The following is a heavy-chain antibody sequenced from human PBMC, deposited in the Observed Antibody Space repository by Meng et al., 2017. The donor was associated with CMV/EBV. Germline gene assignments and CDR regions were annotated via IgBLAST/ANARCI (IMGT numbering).Heavy chain of an antibody. Sequence: ASVKVSCKASGYTFTSYGISWVRQAPGQGLEWMGWISTYNGDTNFAQKFQGRVTMTTDTFTSTVYMELRSLRSDDTAVYYCARHYCSSDICYGYFDSWGPGTLVTVSS. J-gene: IGHJ4*02. CDR3: ARHYCSSDICYGYFDS. CDR1: GYTFTSYG. D-gene: IGHD2-2*01. V-gene: IGHV1-18*01. CDR2: ISTYNGDT.